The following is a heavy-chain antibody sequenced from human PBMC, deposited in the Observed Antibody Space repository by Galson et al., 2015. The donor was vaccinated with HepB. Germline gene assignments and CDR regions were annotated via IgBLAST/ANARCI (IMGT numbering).Heavy chain of an antibody. CDR3: ARDSYYDSSGYQATVGD. D-gene: IGHD3-22*01. Sequence: SLRLSCAASGFTVSSNYMSWVRQAPGKGLEWVSVIYSGGSTYYADSVKGRFTISRDNAKNSLYLQMNSLRDEDTAVYYCARDSYYDSSGYQATVGDWGQGTLVTVSS. J-gene: IGHJ4*02. V-gene: IGHV3-53*01. CDR1: GFTVSSNY. CDR2: IYSGGST.